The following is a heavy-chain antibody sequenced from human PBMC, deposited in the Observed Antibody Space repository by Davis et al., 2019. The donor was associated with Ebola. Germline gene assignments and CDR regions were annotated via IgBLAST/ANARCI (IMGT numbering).Heavy chain of an antibody. D-gene: IGHD2-2*01. CDR1: GGTFSTYA. CDR3: ARDPHYASAHYFGMDV. Sequence: SVKVSCKPSGGTFSTYAISWVRQAPGQGLEWMGGIIPIFGTANYAQNFQGRVTITADESTSTAYMELSSLTSEDTAVYYCARDPHYASAHYFGMDVWGRGTTVTVSS. J-gene: IGHJ6*04. CDR2: IIPIFGTA. V-gene: IGHV1-69*13.